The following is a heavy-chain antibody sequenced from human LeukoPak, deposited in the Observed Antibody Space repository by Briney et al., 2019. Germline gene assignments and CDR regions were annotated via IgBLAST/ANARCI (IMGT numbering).Heavy chain of an antibody. D-gene: IGHD4-17*01. CDR2: IIPILGIA. Sequence: SVKVSCKASGGTFSSYAISWVRQAPGQGLEWMGRIIPILGIANYAQKFQGRVTITADKSTSTAYMELSSLRSEDTAVYYCAREIYYGDYVYYFDYWGQGTLVTVSS. V-gene: IGHV1-69*04. CDR3: AREIYYGDYVYYFDY. J-gene: IGHJ4*02. CDR1: GGTFSSYA.